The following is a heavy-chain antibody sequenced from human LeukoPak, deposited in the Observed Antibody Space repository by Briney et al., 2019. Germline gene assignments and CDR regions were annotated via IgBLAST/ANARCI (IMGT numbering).Heavy chain of an antibody. CDR2: MYFGERT. J-gene: IGHJ4*02. V-gene: IGHV4-59*01. CDR1: GASMTSYY. D-gene: IGHD7-27*01. Sequence: PSETLSLTCTVSGASMTSYYWTWIRQAPGKGLEWVGYMYFGERTNYNPSLKSRATISIDTSKKQFSLNLKSVTAADTAVYYCARIPGDRPDDWGQGTLVTVS. CDR3: ARIPGDRPDD.